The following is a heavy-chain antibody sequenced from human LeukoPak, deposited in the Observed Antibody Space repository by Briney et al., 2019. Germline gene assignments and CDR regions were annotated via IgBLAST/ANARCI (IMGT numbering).Heavy chain of an antibody. CDR3: ARGRLQGMDV. V-gene: IGHV3-43D*03. D-gene: IGHD3-16*01. CDR1: GFTFSSYA. CDR2: ISWDGGST. J-gene: IGHJ6*03. Sequence: QPGGSLRLSCAASGFTFSSYAMSWVRQAPGKGLEWVSLISWDGGSTYYADSVKGRFTISRDNSKNSLYLQMNSLRAEDTALYYCARGRLQGMDVWGKGTTVTVSS.